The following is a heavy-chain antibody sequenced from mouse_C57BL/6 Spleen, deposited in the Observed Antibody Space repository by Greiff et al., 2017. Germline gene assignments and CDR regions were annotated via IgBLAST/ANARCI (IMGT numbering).Heavy chain of an antibody. D-gene: IGHD2-4*01. V-gene: IGHV14-3*01. CDR3: ASLYYEYGGVYFDY. CDR1: GFNIKNSY. CDR2: IDPANGNT. Sequence: EVQGVESVAELVRPGASVKLSCTASGFNIKNSYMHWVKQRPEQGLEWIGRIDPANGNTKYAPKFQGKATITVDPASNTAYLQLSSLTSEDTASYYWASLYYEYGGVYFDYWGQGTTLTVSS. J-gene: IGHJ2*01.